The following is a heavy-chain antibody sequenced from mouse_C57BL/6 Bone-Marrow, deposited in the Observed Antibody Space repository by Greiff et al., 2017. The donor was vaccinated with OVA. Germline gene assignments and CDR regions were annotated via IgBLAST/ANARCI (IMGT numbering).Heavy chain of an antibody. CDR1: GYTFTSYW. CDR2: IHPNSGST. D-gene: IGHD4-1*01. CDR3: AIWDWYFDV. V-gene: IGHV1-64*01. J-gene: IGHJ1*03. Sequence: QVQLQQPGAELVKPGASVKLSCTASGYTFTSYWMHWVKQRPGQGLEWIGMIHPNSGSTNYNAKFKSKATLTVDKSTSTAYMQLSSLTSDDSAVYYCAIWDWYFDVWGTGTTVTVSS.